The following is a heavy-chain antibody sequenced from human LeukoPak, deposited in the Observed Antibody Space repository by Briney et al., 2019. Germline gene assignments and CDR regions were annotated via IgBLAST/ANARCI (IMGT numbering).Heavy chain of an antibody. J-gene: IGHJ4*02. CDR1: GFTFSSYA. D-gene: IGHD5-12*01. Sequence: GGSLRLSCAASGFTFSSYAMSWIRQAPGKGLEWVSYISSSGYPNYADSVKGRFTISRDNAKNSLYMEMTNLRAEDTAAYYCARAPVCEGGYSGYADYWVQG. CDR3: ARAPVCEGGYSGYADY. CDR2: ISSSGYP. V-gene: IGHV3-11*05.